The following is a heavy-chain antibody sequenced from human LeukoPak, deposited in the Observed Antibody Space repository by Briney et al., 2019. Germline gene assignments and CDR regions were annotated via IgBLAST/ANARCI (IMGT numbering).Heavy chain of an antibody. Sequence: SETLSLTCTVSGCSISSCSYYWIWIRQPAGQGLEWISRIYTSENTNCNPTLKSRVTISVDTSKNQFSLNLTSVTAADTAVYYCARGGCGGGSWCSWGQGTLVTVSS. CDR3: ARGGCGGGSWCS. CDR2: IYTSENT. D-gene: IGHD2-15*01. V-gene: IGHV4-61*02. CDR1: GCSISSCSYY. J-gene: IGHJ4*02.